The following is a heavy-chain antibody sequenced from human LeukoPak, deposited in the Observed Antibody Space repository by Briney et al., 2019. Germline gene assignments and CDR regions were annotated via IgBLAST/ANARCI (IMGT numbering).Heavy chain of an antibody. CDR1: GFTFSSYE. CDR2: ISSSGSSK. Sequence: GGSLRLSCAASGFTFSSYEMNWVRQAPGKGLEWVSYISSSGSSKYYADSVKGRFTISRDNAKNSLYLQMNSLKTEDTAVYFCARDLGYGSGPDWFDPWGQGTLVTVSS. CDR3: ARDLGYGSGPDWFDP. D-gene: IGHD3-10*01. V-gene: IGHV3-48*03. J-gene: IGHJ5*02.